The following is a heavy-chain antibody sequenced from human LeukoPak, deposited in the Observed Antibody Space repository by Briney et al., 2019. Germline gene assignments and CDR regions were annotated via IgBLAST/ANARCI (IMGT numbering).Heavy chain of an antibody. D-gene: IGHD6-6*01. V-gene: IGHV4-39*01. CDR2: IYYSGST. CDR3: ARHRIAARLRTFDI. Sequence: PSETLSLTCTVCGGSISISSYYWGWIRQPPGKGLEWIGSIYYSGSTYYNPSLKSRVTISVDTSKNQFSLKLSSVTAADTAVYYCARHRIAARLRTFDIWGQGTMVTVSS. J-gene: IGHJ3*02. CDR1: GGSISISSYY.